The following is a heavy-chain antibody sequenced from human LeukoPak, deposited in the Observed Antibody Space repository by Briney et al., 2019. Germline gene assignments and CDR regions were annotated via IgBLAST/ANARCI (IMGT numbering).Heavy chain of an antibody. CDR2: IYTGGST. D-gene: IGHD3-16*01. Sequence: GGSLRLSCAASGFTVSGSYMSWVRQAPGKGLEWVSVIYTGGSTLYADSVKGRFTISRDDSDNTLYLQMNSLRAEDTAVYYCARDLWGYSYWGQGTLVTVSA. CDR3: ARDLWGYSY. J-gene: IGHJ4*02. V-gene: IGHV3-66*01. CDR1: GFTVSGSY.